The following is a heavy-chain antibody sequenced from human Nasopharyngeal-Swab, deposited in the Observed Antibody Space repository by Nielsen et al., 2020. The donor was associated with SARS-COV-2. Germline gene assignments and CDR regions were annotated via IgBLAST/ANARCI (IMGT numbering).Heavy chain of an antibody. CDR2: IYYTGST. J-gene: IGHJ6*02. CDR1: GGSISGYY. Sequence: SETLSLTCTVSGGSISGYYWSWIRQPPGKGLEWFGNIYYTGSTKYNPSLKSRVTISIDTSKNQFFLKLSSVTAADTAVYYCARDRPNYGMDVWGRGTTVTVSS. V-gene: IGHV4-59*01. CDR3: ARDRPNYGMDV.